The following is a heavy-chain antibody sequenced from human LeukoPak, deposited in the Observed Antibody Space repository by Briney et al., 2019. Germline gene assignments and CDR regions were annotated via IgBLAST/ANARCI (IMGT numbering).Heavy chain of an antibody. Sequence: KSSQTLSLTCTVSGGSISSGGYYWSWIRQHPGKGLEWIGYINYSGNIYYNPSLKSRVIISVDTSKNQFSLKLSSVTAADTAVYYCVRDGDYYDSSGSVRAFDIWGQGTMVTVSS. CDR3: VRDGDYYDSSGSVRAFDI. CDR1: GGSISSGGYY. J-gene: IGHJ3*02. V-gene: IGHV4-31*03. CDR2: INYSGNI. D-gene: IGHD3-22*01.